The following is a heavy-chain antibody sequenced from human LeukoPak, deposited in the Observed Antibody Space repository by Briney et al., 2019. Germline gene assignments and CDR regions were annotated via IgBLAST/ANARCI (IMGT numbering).Heavy chain of an antibody. CDR1: GYTFTSYG. J-gene: IGHJ3*02. D-gene: IGHD3-10*01. Sequence: ASVKVSCKSSGYTFTSYGISGVLQAPGQGLEWMGWISAFNGNTNYAQKFQGRVSMTTDTSTSTASMELRSLRSDDTAVYYCARTTHRGADAFDIWGQGTLFTVSS. V-gene: IGHV1-18*01. CDR3: ARTTHRGADAFDI. CDR2: ISAFNGNT.